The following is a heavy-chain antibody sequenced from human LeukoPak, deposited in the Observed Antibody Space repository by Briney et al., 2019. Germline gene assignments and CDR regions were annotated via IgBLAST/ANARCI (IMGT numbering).Heavy chain of an antibody. CDR3: ARSVGYGFGYFDY. CDR1: GGSFSGYY. J-gene: IGHJ4*02. Sequence: SETLSLTCAVYGGSFSGYYWSWIRQPPGKGLEWIGEINHSGSTNYNPSLKSRVTISVDTSKNQFSLKLSSVTAAGTAVYYCARSVGYGFGYFDYWGQGTLVTVSS. V-gene: IGHV4-34*01. D-gene: IGHD5-18*01. CDR2: INHSGST.